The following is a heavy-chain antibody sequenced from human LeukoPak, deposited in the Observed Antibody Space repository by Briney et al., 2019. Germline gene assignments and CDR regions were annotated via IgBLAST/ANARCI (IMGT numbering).Heavy chain of an antibody. CDR1: GFTFSDYY. V-gene: IGHV3-11*04. CDR3: ARDMSSGRQKGVYYYYYMDV. J-gene: IGHJ6*03. Sequence: PGGSLRLSCAASGFTFSDYYMSWIRQAPGKGLEWVSYISSSGSTIYYADSVKGRFTISRDNAKNSLYLQMNSLRAEDTAVYYCARDMSSGRQKGVYYYYYMDVWGKGTTVTVSS. CDR2: ISSSGSTI. D-gene: IGHD6-19*01.